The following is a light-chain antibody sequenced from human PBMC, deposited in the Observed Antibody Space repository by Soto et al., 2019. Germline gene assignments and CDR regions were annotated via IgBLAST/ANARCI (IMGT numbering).Light chain of an antibody. CDR2: GAS. CDR3: QQYNTWPPIT. Sequence: EIVMTQSPATLSVSPGERATLSCRASQSVSSNLAWYQQKPGQAPRLLIFGASTRATGIPARFSGSGSGTEFTLTNSSLQSEDFAVYYCQQYNTWPPITFGPGTRLDFK. V-gene: IGKV3-15*01. J-gene: IGKJ5*01. CDR1: QSVSSN.